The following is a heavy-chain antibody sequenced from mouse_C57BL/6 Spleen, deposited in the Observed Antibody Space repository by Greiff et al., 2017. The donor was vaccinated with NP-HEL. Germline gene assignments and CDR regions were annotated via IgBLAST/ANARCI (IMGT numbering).Heavy chain of an antibody. V-gene: IGHV3-6*01. D-gene: IGHD1-1*01. J-gene: IGHJ3*01. CDR1: GYSITSGYY. CDR2: ISYDGSN. Sequence: EVQLQESGPGLVKPSQSLSLTCSVTGYSITSGYYWNWIRQFPGNKLEWMGYISYDGSNNYNPSLKNRISITRDTSKNQFFLKLNSVTTEDTATYYCAREDYDYGSSYVAYWGQGTLVTVSA. CDR3: AREDYDYGSSYVAY.